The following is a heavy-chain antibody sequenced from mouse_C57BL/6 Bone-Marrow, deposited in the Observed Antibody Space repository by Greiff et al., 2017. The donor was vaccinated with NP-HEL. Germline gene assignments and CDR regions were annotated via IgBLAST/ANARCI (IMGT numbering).Heavy chain of an antibody. D-gene: IGHD1-1*01. Sequence: QVQLQQSGPELVKPGASVKISCKASGYAFSSSWMNWVKQRPGKGLEWIGRIYPGDGDTKYNGKFKGKATLTADKSSSTAYMQLSSLTSEDSAVYFGARRGTTVVANWYFDVWGTGTTVTVSS. CDR3: ARRGTTVVANWYFDV. V-gene: IGHV1-82*01. CDR2: IYPGDGDT. J-gene: IGHJ1*03. CDR1: GYAFSSSW.